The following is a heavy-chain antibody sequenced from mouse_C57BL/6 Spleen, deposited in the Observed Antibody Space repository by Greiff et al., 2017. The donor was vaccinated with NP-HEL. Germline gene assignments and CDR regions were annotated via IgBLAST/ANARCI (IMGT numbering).Heavy chain of an antibody. J-gene: IGHJ4*01. D-gene: IGHD2-5*01. V-gene: IGHV1-39*01. CDR2: INPNYGTT. CDR3: ARRRSNYVGYAMDY. CDR1: GYSFTDYN. Sequence: VHVKQSGPELVKPGASVKISCKASGYSFTDYNMNWVKQSNGKSLEWIGVINPNYGTTSYNQKFKGKATLTVDQSSSTAYMQLNSLTSEDSAVYYCARRRSNYVGYAMDYWGQGTSVTVSS.